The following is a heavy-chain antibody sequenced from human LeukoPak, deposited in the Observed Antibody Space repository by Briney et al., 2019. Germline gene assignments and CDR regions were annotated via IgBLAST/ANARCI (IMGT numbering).Heavy chain of an antibody. V-gene: IGHV4-59*01. CDR3: ARYRGGSGYHFDY. CDR2: IYYSGST. Sequence: PSETLSLTCAVYGGSFSGYYWSWIRQPPGKGLEWIGYIYYSGSTNYNPSLKSRVTISVDTSKNQFSLKLSSVTAADTAVYYCARYRGGSGYHFDYWGQGTLVTVSS. J-gene: IGHJ4*02. D-gene: IGHD5-12*01. CDR1: GGSFSGYY.